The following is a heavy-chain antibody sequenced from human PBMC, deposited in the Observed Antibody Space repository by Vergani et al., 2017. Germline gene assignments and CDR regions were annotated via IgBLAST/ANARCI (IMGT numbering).Heavy chain of an antibody. V-gene: IGHV4-39*01. CDR1: GGSISSSSYY. J-gene: IGHJ3*02. CDR3: ARHPSPTSIIYDYDSSGYFLQDAFDI. CDR2: IYYSGST. D-gene: IGHD3-22*01. Sequence: QLQLQESGPGLVKPSETLSLTCTVSGGSISSSSYYWGWIRQPPGKGLEWIGSIYYSGSTYYNPSLKSRVTISVDTSKNQFSLKLSSVTAADTAVYYCARHPSPTSIIYDYDSSGYFLQDAFDIWGQGTMVTVSS.